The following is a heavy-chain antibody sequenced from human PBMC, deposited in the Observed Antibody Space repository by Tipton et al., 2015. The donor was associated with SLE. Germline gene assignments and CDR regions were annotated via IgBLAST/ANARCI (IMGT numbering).Heavy chain of an antibody. V-gene: IGHV4-39*07. CDR2: IYHSGNT. J-gene: IGHJ5*02. Sequence: TLSLTCTVSGGSISSSSYYWGWIRQPPGKGLEWIGSIYHSGNTYYNPSLKSRVTISVDTSKNQLSLKLSSVTAADTAVYYCARKSGYPNNWFDPWGQGTLVTVSS. D-gene: IGHD3-3*01. CDR1: GGSISSSSYY. CDR3: ARKSGYPNNWFDP.